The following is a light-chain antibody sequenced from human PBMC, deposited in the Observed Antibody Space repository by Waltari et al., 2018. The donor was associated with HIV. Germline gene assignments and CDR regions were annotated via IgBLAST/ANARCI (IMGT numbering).Light chain of an antibody. CDR3: QSYDNNVSGNWV. J-gene: IGLJ3*02. Sequence: QSVLTQPPSVSGAPGQRVSISCTGSSSNIGAGYDVHWYQQLPGTAPKLLVFGSHYRPSGVPDRFSGSKSGTSASLAITGLQAEDEAYYYCQSYDNNVSGNWVFGGGTKLTVL. CDR2: GSH. V-gene: IGLV1-40*02. CDR1: SSNIGAGYD.